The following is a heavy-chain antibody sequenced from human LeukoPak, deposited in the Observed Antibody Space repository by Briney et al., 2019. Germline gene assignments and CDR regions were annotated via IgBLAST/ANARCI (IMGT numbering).Heavy chain of an antibody. V-gene: IGHV1-18*01. CDR2: ISAYNGNT. D-gene: IGHD1-26*01. J-gene: IGHJ6*02. Sequence: ASVKVSCKASGYTFTNYGISWVRQAPGQGLEWMGWISAYNGNTKYARKFQSRVTMTTDTSTNTVNMELRSLRSDDTAVFYCARSGSHNYYYYGMDVWGQGTTVIVSS. CDR3: ARSGSHNYYYYGMDV. CDR1: GYTFTNYG.